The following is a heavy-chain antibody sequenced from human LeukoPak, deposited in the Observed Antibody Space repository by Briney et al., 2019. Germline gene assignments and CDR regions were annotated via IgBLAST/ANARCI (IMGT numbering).Heavy chain of an antibody. D-gene: IGHD3-22*01. Sequence: ASVKVSCKASGYTFTGYYMHWVRQAPGQGLEWMGWINPNSGGTNYAQKSQGRVTMTRDTSISTAYMGLSWLRSDDTAVYYCARDNIGYYDSSGYEYWGQGTLVTVSS. CDR3: ARDNIGYYDSSGYEY. V-gene: IGHV1-2*02. CDR2: INPNSGGT. J-gene: IGHJ4*02. CDR1: GYTFTGYY.